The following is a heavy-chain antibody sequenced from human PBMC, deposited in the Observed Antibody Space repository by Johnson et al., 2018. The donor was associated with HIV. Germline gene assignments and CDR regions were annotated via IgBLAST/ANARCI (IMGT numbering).Heavy chain of an antibody. CDR3: ARVAPAHDAFDI. CDR2: VSYDESSK. V-gene: IGHV3-30*03. J-gene: IGHJ3*02. D-gene: IGHD2-2*01. CDR1: GFTVSSNY. Sequence: QVQLVESGGGLVQPGGSLRLSCAASGFTVSSNYMSWVRQAPGKGLEWVAFVSYDESSKYYADSVKGRFTISRDNSKNTLYLQMNSLRAEDTAVYYCARVAPAHDAFDIWGQGTMVTVSS.